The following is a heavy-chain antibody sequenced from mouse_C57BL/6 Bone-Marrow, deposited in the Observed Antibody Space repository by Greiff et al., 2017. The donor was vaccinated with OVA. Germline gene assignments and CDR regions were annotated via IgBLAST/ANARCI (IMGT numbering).Heavy chain of an antibody. Sequence: EVQGVESGPVLVKPGASVKMSCKASGYTFTDYYMNWVKQSHGKSLEWIGVINPYNGGTSYNQKFKGKATLTVDKSSSTAYMELNSLTSEDSAVYYCARGGITTVVERGYYFDYWGQGTTLTVSS. D-gene: IGHD1-1*01. CDR2: INPYNGGT. CDR3: ARGGITTVVERGYYFDY. J-gene: IGHJ2*01. CDR1: GYTFTDYY. V-gene: IGHV1-19*01.